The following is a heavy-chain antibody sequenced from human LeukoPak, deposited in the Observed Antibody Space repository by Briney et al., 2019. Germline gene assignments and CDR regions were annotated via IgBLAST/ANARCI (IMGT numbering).Heavy chain of an antibody. J-gene: IGHJ5*02. CDR3: ARWGPGSGSLNWFGP. CDR1: GVSISSSSYY. D-gene: IGHD3-10*01. CDR2: IYYSGST. Sequence: SETLSLTCTVSGVSISSSSYYWGWIRQPPGKGLEWIGSIYYSGSTYYNPSLKSRVTISVDTSKNQFSLKLSSVTAADTAVYYCARWGPGSGSLNWFGPWGQGTLVTVSS. V-gene: IGHV4-39*07.